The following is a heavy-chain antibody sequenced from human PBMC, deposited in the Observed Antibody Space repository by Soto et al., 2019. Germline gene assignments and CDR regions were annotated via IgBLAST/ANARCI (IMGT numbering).Heavy chain of an antibody. J-gene: IGHJ4*02. D-gene: IGHD3-22*01. CDR3: ARGKYYYDVSGNFDY. CDR1: GYTFTSYA. CDR2: INAGNGNT. Sequence: ASVKVSCKASGYTFTSYAMHWVRQAPGQRLEWMGWINAGNGNTKYSQKFQGRVAITADKFTSTAYMELSSLRSEDTAMYYCARGKYYYDVSGNFDYWGQGTLVTVSS. V-gene: IGHV1-3*01.